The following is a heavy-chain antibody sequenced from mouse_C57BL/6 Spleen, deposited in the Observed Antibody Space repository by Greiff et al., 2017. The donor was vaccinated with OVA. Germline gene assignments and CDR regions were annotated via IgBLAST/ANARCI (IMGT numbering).Heavy chain of an antibody. D-gene: IGHD3-3*01. V-gene: IGHV5-4*01. CDR1: GFTFSSYA. J-gene: IGHJ4*01. CDR2: ISDGGSYT. CDR3: ARDGGRAMDY. Sequence: EVKLMESGGGLVKPGGSLILSCAASGFTFSSYAMSWVRQTPEKRLEWVATISDGGSYTYYPDNVKGRFTISRDNAKNNLYLQMSHLKSEDTAMYYCARDGGRAMDYWGQGTSVTVSS.